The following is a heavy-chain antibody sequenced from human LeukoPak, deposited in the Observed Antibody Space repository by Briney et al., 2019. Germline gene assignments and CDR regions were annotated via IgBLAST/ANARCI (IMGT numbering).Heavy chain of an antibody. CDR3: ARPSPRYSSSWSWDY. CDR1: GYTFTGYY. Sequence: GASVKVSCKASGYTFTGYYMHWVRQAPGQGLEWMGWINPNSGGTNYAQKFQGRVTMTRDTSISTAYMELSRLRSDDTAVYYCARPSPRYSSSWSWDYWGQGTLVTVSS. CDR2: INPNSGGT. V-gene: IGHV1-2*02. D-gene: IGHD6-13*01. J-gene: IGHJ4*02.